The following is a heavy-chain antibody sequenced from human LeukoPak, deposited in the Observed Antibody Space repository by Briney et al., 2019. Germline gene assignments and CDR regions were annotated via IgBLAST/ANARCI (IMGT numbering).Heavy chain of an antibody. CDR3: AKGDFWSGYYPMHFDH. D-gene: IGHD3-3*01. V-gene: IGHV3-23*01. CDR2: ISGSGGST. CDR1: GFTFSSYA. Sequence: QPGGSLRLSCAASGFTFSSYAMSWVRQAPGKGLEWVSAISGSGGSTYYADSVKGRFTTSRDNSKNTLYLQMNSLRAEDTAVYYCAKGDFWSGYYPMHFDHWGQGTLVTVSS. J-gene: IGHJ4*02.